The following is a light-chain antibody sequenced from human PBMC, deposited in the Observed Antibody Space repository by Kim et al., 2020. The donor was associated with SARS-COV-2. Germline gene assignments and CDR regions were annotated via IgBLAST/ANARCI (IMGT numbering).Light chain of an antibody. CDR2: GAS. V-gene: IGKV3-15*01. CDR3: QQYNNWPPMYT. J-gene: IGKJ2*01. CDR1: QSVSSN. Sequence: SPGEMATHSCRASQSVSSNLAWYQQKPGQAPRLLIYGASTRATGIPARFSGSGSGTEFTLTISSLQSEDFAVYYCQQYNNWPPMYTFGQGTKLEIK.